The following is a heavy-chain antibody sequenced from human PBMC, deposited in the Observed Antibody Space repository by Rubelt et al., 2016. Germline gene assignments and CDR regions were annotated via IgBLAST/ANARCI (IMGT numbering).Heavy chain of an antibody. V-gene: IGHV3-21*03. Sequence: EVQLLESGGGLVQPGGSLRLSCVASGSTLTNYGMNWIRQAPGKGLEWVSSISSGSHYIYYADSMKGRVTISRDNAKNSLYLRMNSLRAEETAVYYCAKDRLVGDKSNLFDYWGQGTLVTVSS. CDR3: AKDRLVGDKSNLFDY. J-gene: IGHJ4*02. D-gene: IGHD1-26*01. CDR1: GSTLTNYG. CDR2: ISSGSHYI.